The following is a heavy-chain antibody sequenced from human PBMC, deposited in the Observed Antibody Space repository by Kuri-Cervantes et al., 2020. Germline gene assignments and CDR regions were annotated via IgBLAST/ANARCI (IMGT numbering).Heavy chain of an antibody. CDR1: GFTFSSYW. V-gene: IGHV3-7*03. D-gene: IGHD3-22*01. J-gene: IGHJ3*02. CDR2: IKQDGSEK. CDR3: AREYQDSSGYLGALHDAFDI. Sequence: GGSLRLSCAASGFTFSSYWMSWVRQAPGKGLEWVANIKQDGSEKYYVDSVKGRFTISRDNAKNSLYLQMNSLRAEDTAVYYCAREYQDSSGYLGALHDAFDIWGQGTMVTVSS.